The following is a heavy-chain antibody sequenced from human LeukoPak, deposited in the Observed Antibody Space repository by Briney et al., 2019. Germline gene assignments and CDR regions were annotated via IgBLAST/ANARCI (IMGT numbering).Heavy chain of an antibody. CDR2: INPNTGDT. CDR1: GYTFTGYY. CDR3: ARSRRVGNGEYPDY. Sequence: ASVKVSCKASGYTFTGYYMHWVRKTPGQGLEWMGWINPNTGDTNYGRKFQGRVTMTRGTSINTAYMELRSLRSDDTAVYYCARSRRVGNGEYPDYWGQGTLVTVSS. J-gene: IGHJ4*02. D-gene: IGHD3-10*01. V-gene: IGHV1-2*02.